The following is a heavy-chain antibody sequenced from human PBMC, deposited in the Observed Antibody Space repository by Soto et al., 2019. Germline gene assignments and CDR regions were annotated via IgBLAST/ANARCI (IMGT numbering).Heavy chain of an antibody. Sequence: ASVRVFCKASGYTFTSYGISWVRQAPGEGREWMGWISAYNGNTNYAQKLQGRVTMTTDTSTSTAYMELSSLRSDDTAVYYCAKEYSRVDASDIWGQGTMVTVS. CDR1: GYTFTSYG. CDR2: ISAYNGNT. J-gene: IGHJ3*02. V-gene: IGHV1-18*04. CDR3: AKEYSRVDASDI. D-gene: IGHD6-13*01.